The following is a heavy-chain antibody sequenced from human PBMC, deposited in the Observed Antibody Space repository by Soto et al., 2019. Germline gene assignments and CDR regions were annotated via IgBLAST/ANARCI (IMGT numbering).Heavy chain of an antibody. Sequence: WGSLKTSLAAAWFPFRGFWTHWVPPAPGKGLGWAAAISYDGRNTYYADSVQGRFAISRDNSKNTMYLQMNSLRVEDTAVYYCARAKWQDGSGRVRVFDTWGQGALVTVSS. J-gene: IGHJ4*02. CDR3: ARAKWQDGSGRVRVFDT. D-gene: IGHD3-10*01. CDR1: WFPFRGFW. V-gene: IGHV3-33*01. CDR2: ISYDGRNT.